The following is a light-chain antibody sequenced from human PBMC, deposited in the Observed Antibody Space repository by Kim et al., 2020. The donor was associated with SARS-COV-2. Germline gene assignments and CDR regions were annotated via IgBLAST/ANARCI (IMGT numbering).Light chain of an antibody. CDR3: QQSYSTPT. V-gene: IGKV1-39*01. CDR1: QSISSY. Sequence: SVSVGDRVTITCRASQSISSYLNWYQQKPGKAPKLVIYAASSLQSGVTSRFSGSGSGTDFTLTISSLQPEDFATYYCQQSYSTPTFGPGTKVDIK. J-gene: IGKJ3*01. CDR2: AAS.